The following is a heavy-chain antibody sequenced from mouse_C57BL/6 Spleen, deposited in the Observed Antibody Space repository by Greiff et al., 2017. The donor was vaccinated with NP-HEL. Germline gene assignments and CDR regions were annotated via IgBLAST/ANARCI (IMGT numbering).Heavy chain of an antibody. CDR3: ARRGDYDEGYAMDY. Sequence: QVQLKQPGAELVMPGASVKLSCKASGYTFTSYWMRWVKQRPGQGLEWIGEIDPSDSYTNYNQKFKGKSTLTVDKSSSTAYMQRSSLKSEDSAVYYCARRGDYDEGYAMDYWGQGTSVTVSS. CDR1: GYTFTSYW. CDR2: IDPSDSYT. D-gene: IGHD2-4*01. J-gene: IGHJ4*01. V-gene: IGHV1-69*01.